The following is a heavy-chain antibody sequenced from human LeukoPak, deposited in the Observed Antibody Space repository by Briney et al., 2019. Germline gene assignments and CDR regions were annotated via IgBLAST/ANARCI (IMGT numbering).Heavy chain of an antibody. CDR2: VYYSGST. J-gene: IGHJ5*01. CDR3: ASSPRLTTSWFLFDS. D-gene: IGHD2-2*01. CDR1: GDSFSNYY. Sequence: PSETLSLTCSVSGDSFSNYYWTWIRQPPGKGLGWIGYVYYSGSTNYNPSLKTRLHLSVDTSKNRFSLKLSSVTAADTAVYYCASSPRLTTSWFLFDSWGHGTLVTVSS. V-gene: IGHV4-59*08.